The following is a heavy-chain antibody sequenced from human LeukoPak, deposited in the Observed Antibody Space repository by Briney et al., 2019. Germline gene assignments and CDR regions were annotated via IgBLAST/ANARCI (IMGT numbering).Heavy chain of an antibody. CDR1: GYRFTIYW. J-gene: IGHJ4*02. Sequence: GESLKISCKGSGYRFTIYWIGWVRQMPGKGLEWMGIIYPGDSDTRYSPSFQGQVTISADKSISTAYMELSSLRSEDTAVYYCARGGIQLWPTPLDYWGQGTLVTVSS. CDR2: IYPGDSDT. D-gene: IGHD5-18*01. V-gene: IGHV5-51*01. CDR3: ARGGIQLWPTPLDY.